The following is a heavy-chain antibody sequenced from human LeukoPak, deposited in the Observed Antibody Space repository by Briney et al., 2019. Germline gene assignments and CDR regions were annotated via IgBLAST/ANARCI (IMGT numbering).Heavy chain of an antibody. CDR2: IKQDASEE. D-gene: IGHD1-1*01. Sequence: GGSLRLSYAASGFTFNNYRMSWVRQAPGKGLEWVANIKQDASEEYYVDSVKGRFTISRDNAKNSLYLQMNSLRAEDTAVYYCASSSRYDWKRHDCWGQGTLVTVSS. V-gene: IGHV3-7*01. J-gene: IGHJ4*02. CDR1: GFTFNNYR. CDR3: ASSSRYDWKRHDC.